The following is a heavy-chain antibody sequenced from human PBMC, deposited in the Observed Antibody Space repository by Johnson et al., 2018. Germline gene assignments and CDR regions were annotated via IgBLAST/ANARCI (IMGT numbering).Heavy chain of an antibody. Sequence: VQLVESGGGLVQPGRSLRLSCAASGFTFDDYAMHWVRQAPGKGLEWVSGISWNSGSIGYADSVKGRFTISRDNAKNSLYLQMNSLRAEDTALYYCAKANSSSYYYYYMDVWGKGTTVTVSS. V-gene: IGHV3-9*01. D-gene: IGHD6-13*01. CDR3: AKANSSSYYYYYMDV. J-gene: IGHJ6*03. CDR2: ISWNSGSI. CDR1: GFTFDDYA.